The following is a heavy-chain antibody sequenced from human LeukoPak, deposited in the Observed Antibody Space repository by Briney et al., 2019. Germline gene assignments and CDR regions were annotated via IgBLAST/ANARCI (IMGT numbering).Heavy chain of an antibody. CDR2: IYHSGST. CDR1: GGSISSSNW. J-gene: IGHJ4*02. CDR3: ARASYSYDINGWVPFDY. D-gene: IGHD3-22*01. V-gene: IGHV4-4*02. Sequence: SGTLSLTCAVSGGSISSSNWWSWVRQPPGKGLEWIGEIYHSGSTNYNPSLKSRVTISGDTSKNQFSLRLSSVTAADTAVYYCARASYSYDINGWVPFDYWGQGTLVTVSS.